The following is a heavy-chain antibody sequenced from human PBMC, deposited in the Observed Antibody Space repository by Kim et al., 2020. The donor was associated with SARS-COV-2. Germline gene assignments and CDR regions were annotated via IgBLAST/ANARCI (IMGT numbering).Heavy chain of an antibody. CDR1: GYSFTSYW. CDR2: IYPGDSDT. J-gene: IGHJ6*02. Sequence: GESLKISCKGSGYSFTSYWIGWVRQMPGKGLEWMGIIYPGDSDTRYSPSFQGQVTISADKSISTAYLQGSSLKATDTTMYYCSRRSYYSYGMDVWGQGTTFTVSS. V-gene: IGHV5-51*01. CDR3: SRRSYYSYGMDV.